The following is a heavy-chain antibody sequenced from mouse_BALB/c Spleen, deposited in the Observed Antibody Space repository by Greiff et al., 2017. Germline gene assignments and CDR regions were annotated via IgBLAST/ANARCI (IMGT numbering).Heavy chain of an antibody. V-gene: IGHV1-7*01. CDR3: GRSWGRGSFFDY. J-gene: IGHJ2*01. Sequence: VQLQESGAELAKPGASVKMSCKASGFTFTSYWMHWVKQRPGQGLEWIGYINPSTGYTEYNQKFKNKATLTADKSSSTAYMQLSSLTSEDSAVYYCGRSWGRGSFFDYWGQGTTLTVSS. CDR2: INPSTGYT. CDR1: GFTFTSYW. D-gene: IGHD1-1*01.